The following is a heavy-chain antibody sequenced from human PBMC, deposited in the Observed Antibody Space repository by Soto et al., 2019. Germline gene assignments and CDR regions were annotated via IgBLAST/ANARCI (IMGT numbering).Heavy chain of an antibody. CDR2: IYYSGST. CDR3: ARDRYDILAPYYYGMDV. J-gene: IGHJ6*02. V-gene: IGHV4-59*01. CDR1: GFSISSYY. D-gene: IGHD3-9*01. Sequence: XETLSLTCTVSGFSISSYYWSWIRQPPGKGLEWIGYIYYSGSTNYNPSLKSRVTISVDTSKNQFSLKLSSVTAADTAVYYCARDRYDILAPYYYGMDVWGQGPTVTVSS.